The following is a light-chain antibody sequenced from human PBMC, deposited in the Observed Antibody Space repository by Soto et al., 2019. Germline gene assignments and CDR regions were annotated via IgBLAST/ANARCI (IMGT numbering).Light chain of an antibody. Sequence: EIVLTQSPGTLSLSPGERATLSCRASQSVSSSYLAWYQQKPGQAPRLLIYGASSRATGIPDRFSGSGPGTDFSLTISRLEPEDFAVYYCQQYGSSPATFGQGT. CDR3: QQYGSSPAT. J-gene: IGKJ1*01. CDR2: GAS. CDR1: QSVSSSY. V-gene: IGKV3-20*01.